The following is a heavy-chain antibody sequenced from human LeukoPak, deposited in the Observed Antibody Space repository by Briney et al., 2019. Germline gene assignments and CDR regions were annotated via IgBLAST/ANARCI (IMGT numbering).Heavy chain of an antibody. D-gene: IGHD5-18*01. CDR2: INHSGST. V-gene: IGHV4-34*01. J-gene: IGHJ4*02. CDR1: GGSFSGYY. Sequence: SETLSLTCAVYGGSFSGYYWSWIRQPPGKGLEWIGEINHSGSTNYNPSLKSRVTISVDTSRNQFSLKLSSVTAADTAVYYCARRGYSYGLAFFDCWGQGTLVTVSS. CDR3: ARRGYSYGLAFFDC.